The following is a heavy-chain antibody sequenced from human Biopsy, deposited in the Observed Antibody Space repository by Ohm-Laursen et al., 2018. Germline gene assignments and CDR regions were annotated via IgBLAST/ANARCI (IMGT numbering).Heavy chain of an antibody. Sequence: SLRLSCAASGLSFSTYGMHWVRQAPGKGLEWVAVIWYNGSKKYYADSVKGRFTITRDNSKNTLYMQMNSLRAEDTAVYYCASDRDSSGSFRWNHWGQGTLVTVSS. V-gene: IGHV3-33*01. D-gene: IGHD6-19*01. J-gene: IGHJ5*02. CDR1: GLSFSTYG. CDR3: ASDRDSSGSFRWNH. CDR2: IWYNGSKK.